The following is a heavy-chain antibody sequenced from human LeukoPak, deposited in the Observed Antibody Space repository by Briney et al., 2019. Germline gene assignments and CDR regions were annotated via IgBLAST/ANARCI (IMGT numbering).Heavy chain of an antibody. V-gene: IGHV1-18*01. CDR2: ISAYNGNT. D-gene: IGHD3-10*01. CDR1: GYTFTSYG. J-gene: IGHJ5*02. Sequence: ASVKVSCKASGYTFTSYGISWVRQAPGQGLERMGWISAYNGNTNYAQKLQGRVTMTTDTSTSTAYMELRSLRSDDTAVYYCARAAYYYGSGSYVWFDPWGQGTLVTVSS. CDR3: ARAAYYYGSGSYVWFDP.